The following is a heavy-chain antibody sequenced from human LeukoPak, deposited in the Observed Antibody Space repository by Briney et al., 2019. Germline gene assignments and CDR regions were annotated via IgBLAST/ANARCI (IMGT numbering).Heavy chain of an antibody. CDR1: GFTFNYCG. CDR2: IRYEGNEK. D-gene: IGHD3-10*01. Sequence: GGSLRLSCAASGFTFNYCGKHWVRQTPDKGLEWVAFIRYEGNEKFYADSVKGRFTISRDNPKNTLYLEMNSLRVEDTAVYYCAKDLMRDRWFGESWGQGTLVTVSS. J-gene: IGHJ5*01. V-gene: IGHV3-30*02. CDR3: AKDLMRDRWFGES.